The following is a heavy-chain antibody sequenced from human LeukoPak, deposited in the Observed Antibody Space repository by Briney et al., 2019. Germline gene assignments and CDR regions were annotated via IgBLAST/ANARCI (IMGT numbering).Heavy chain of an antibody. CDR3: ARLGSNRNTMIVQF. J-gene: IGHJ3*01. CDR2: VLYDGNS. V-gene: IGHV4-39*01. CDR1: GGSISSGTYF. D-gene: IGHD3-22*01. Sequence: SETLSLTCSASGGSISSGTYFWVWIRQFSGKGLEWIGHVLYDGNSYFNPSLKSRASLSMDMSKNQFSLRLRSVTAADTALYFCARLGSNRNTMIVQFWGHGTEVTVSS.